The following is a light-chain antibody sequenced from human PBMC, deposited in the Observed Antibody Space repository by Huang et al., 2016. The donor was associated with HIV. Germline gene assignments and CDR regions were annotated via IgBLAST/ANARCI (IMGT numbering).Light chain of an antibody. CDR2: NVS. CDR1: QSLVHSDGTTY. CDR3: MQGTHWPPWT. J-gene: IGKJ1*01. V-gene: IGKV2-30*02. Sequence: DVVMTQSPLSLPVTLGQPASISCRSSQSLVHSDGTTYLNWFQQRTGQSPRRLIYNVSNRDSGVPDRFSGSGSGTDFTLEISRVEAEDVGFYYCMQGTHWPPWTFGQGTKVEIK.